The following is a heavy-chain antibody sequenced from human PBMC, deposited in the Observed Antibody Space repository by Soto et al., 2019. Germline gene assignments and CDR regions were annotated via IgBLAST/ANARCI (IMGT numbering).Heavy chain of an antibody. CDR1: GGSISSGGYY. CDR3: ARGVVVVAATPISSFDY. Sequence: QVQLQESGPGLVKPSQTLSLTCTVSGGSISSGGYYWSWIRQHPGKGLEWIGYIYYSGSTYYNPSLKSRVTISVDTSKHQCSLKLSSVTAADTAVYYCARGVVVVAATPISSFDYWGQGTLVTVSS. V-gene: IGHV4-31*03. J-gene: IGHJ4*02. CDR2: IYYSGST. D-gene: IGHD2-15*01.